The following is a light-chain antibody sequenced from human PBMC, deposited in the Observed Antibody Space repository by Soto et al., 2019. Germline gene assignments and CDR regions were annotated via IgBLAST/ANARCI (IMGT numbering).Light chain of an antibody. V-gene: IGLV2-11*01. Sequence: QSVLTQPRSVSGSPGQSVTISCSGTSSDVGGYNYVSWYQQHPGKAPKLMIYDVSKRPSGVPDRFSGSKSGNTASLTISGLQTADEADYYCCSFAGNDIFVIFGGGTKVTVL. CDR1: SSDVGGYNY. CDR2: DVS. J-gene: IGLJ2*01. CDR3: CSFAGNDIFVI.